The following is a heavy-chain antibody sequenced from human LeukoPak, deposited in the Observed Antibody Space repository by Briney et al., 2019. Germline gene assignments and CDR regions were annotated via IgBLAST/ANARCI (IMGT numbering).Heavy chain of an antibody. CDR3: TSYTYGFFNY. V-gene: IGHV3-15*01. CDR2: IKSETDGGTT. D-gene: IGHD5-18*01. J-gene: IGHJ4*02. Sequence: GGSLRLSCAASGFTLSDYSMTWVRQAPGKGLEWVGRIKSETDGGTTDYAAPVKGRFTISRDDSKNTLYLQMNSLKTEDTAVYYCTSYTYGFFNYLGQGTPVTVSS. CDR1: GFTLSDYS.